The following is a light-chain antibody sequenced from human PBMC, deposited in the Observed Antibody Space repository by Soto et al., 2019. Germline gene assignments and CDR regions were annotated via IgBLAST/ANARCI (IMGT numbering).Light chain of an antibody. V-gene: IGLV2-14*03. CDR3: SSYSSSNTLV. J-gene: IGLJ3*02. CDR1: RSDVGDFHY. Sequence: QSALTQPASVSGSPGQSITISCTATRSDVGDFHYVSWYQQYPGKAPKLIISRVTNRPSGVSYRFSGSKSGRTASLTISGLQAEDEADYYCSSYSSSNTLVFGGGTKVTVL. CDR2: RVT.